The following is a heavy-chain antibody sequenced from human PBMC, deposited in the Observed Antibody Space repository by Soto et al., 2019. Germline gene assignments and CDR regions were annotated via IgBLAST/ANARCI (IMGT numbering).Heavy chain of an antibody. CDR1: GFTFSSYS. V-gene: IGHV3-48*02. J-gene: IGHJ6*02. Sequence: EVQLVESGGGLVQPGGSLRLSCAASGFTFSSYSMNWVRQAPGKGLEWVSYISSSSSTIYYADSVKGRFTISRENAKNSLYLQKTSLRDEDTAVYYCARVMGQQLYYYYYGMDVWGQGTTVTVSS. CDR2: ISSSSSTI. D-gene: IGHD6-13*01. CDR3: ARVMGQQLYYYYYGMDV.